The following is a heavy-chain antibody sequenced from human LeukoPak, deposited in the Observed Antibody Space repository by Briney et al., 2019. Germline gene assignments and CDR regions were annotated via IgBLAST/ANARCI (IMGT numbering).Heavy chain of an antibody. J-gene: IGHJ3*02. CDR2: IKQDGSEK. CDR3: AREGSYYYDSSPDAFDI. CDR1: GFTFSSYW. Sequence: GGSLRLPCAASGFTFSSYWMSWVRQAPGKGLEWVANIKQDGSEKYYVDSVKGRFTISRDNAKNSLYLQMNSLRAEDTAVYYCAREGSYYYDSSPDAFDIWGQGTMVTVSS. D-gene: IGHD3-22*01. V-gene: IGHV3-7*01.